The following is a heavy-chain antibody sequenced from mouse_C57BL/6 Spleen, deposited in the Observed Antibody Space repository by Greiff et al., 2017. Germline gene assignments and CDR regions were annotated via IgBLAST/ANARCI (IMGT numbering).Heavy chain of an antibody. V-gene: IGHV1-81*01. CDR2: IYPRGGNT. CDR3: ARSGDYDGEYYFDY. J-gene: IGHJ2*01. CDR1: GYTFTSYG. Sequence: QVQLQQSGAELARPGASVKLSCKASGYTFTSYGISWVKQRTGQGLEWIGEIYPRGGNTYYNEKFKGKATLTADKSSSTAYMELRSLTSEDSAVYFCARSGDYDGEYYFDYWGQGTTLTVSS. D-gene: IGHD2-4*01.